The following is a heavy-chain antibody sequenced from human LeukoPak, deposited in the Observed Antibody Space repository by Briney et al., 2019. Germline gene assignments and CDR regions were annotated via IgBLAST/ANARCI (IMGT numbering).Heavy chain of an antibody. CDR1: GGTFSSYA. J-gene: IGHJ4*02. Sequence: SVKVSCKASGGTFSSYAISWVRQAPGKGLEWMGRIIPILGIANYAQKFQGRVTITADKSPSTAYMELSSLRSEDAAVYYCARDRGVGDGYNSYFDYWGQGTLVTVSS. CDR2: IIPILGIA. V-gene: IGHV1-69*04. D-gene: IGHD5-24*01. CDR3: ARDRGVGDGYNSYFDY.